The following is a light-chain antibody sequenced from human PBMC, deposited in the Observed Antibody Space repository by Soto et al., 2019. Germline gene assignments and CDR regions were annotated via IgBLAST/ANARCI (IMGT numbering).Light chain of an antibody. Sequence: DIQMTQSPSTLSASVGDRVTITCRASQSISRWLAWYQQKPGKAPKLLIYDASSLQSGVPSRFSGSGSGTEFTRTIISLQPDDFATYYCQQYNNHSPYTFGQGTKLESK. CDR2: DAS. J-gene: IGKJ2*01. CDR1: QSISRW. CDR3: QQYNNHSPYT. V-gene: IGKV1-5*01.